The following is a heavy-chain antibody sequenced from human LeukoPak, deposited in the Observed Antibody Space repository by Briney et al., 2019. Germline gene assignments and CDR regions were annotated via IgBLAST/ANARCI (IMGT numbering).Heavy chain of an antibody. CDR3: ETGQGHGMDV. J-gene: IGHJ6*02. Sequence: HPGGSLRLSCAASGFTFSSYWMHWVRQAPGKGLVWVSRINSDSSSTIYADSVKGRFTISRDNDKNTLYLQMNRLRAEDTAVYYCETGQGHGMDVWGQGTTVTVSS. CDR2: INSDSSST. D-gene: IGHD1-14*01. V-gene: IGHV3-74*01. CDR1: GFTFSSYW.